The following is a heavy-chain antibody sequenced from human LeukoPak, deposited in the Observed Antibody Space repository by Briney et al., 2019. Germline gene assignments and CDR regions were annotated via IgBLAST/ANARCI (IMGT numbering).Heavy chain of an antibody. Sequence: PGGSLRLSCAASGFTFSSYAMHWVRQAPGKGLEWVAVISYDGSNKYYADSVKGRFTISRDNSKNTLYLQMNSLRAEDTAVYYCARDYYGSGSYYNGLYYYGMDVWGQGTTVTVSS. J-gene: IGHJ6*02. CDR2: ISYDGSNK. D-gene: IGHD3-10*01. CDR1: GFTFSSYA. CDR3: ARDYYGSGSYYNGLYYYGMDV. V-gene: IGHV3-30-3*01.